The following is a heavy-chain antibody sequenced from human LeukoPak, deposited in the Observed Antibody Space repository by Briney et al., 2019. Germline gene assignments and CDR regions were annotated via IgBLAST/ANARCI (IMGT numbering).Heavy chain of an antibody. Sequence: ASVKVSCKSSGYTFTGYFILRVRQAPGQGLEWMGWINPKSGGTNYAQKFQGRVTMAGDTSISTTYMELTRLKSDDTAVYFCARSEDYGLDVWGQGTTVIVSS. CDR2: INPKSGGT. V-gene: IGHV1-2*02. CDR1: GYTFTGYF. J-gene: IGHJ6*02. CDR3: ARSEDYGLDV.